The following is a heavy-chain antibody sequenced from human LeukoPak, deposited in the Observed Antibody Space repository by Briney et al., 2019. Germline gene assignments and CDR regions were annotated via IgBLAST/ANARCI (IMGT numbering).Heavy chain of an antibody. CDR1: GGSISSYY. Sequence: PSETLSLTCTVSGGSISSYYWSWIRQPAGKGLEWIGRIYTSGSTNYNPSLKSRVTMSVDTSKNQFSLKLSSVTAADTAVYYCARGSYLWAPQAFDPWGQGTLVTVSS. CDR3: ARGSYLWAPQAFDP. J-gene: IGHJ5*02. D-gene: IGHD7-27*01. V-gene: IGHV4-4*07. CDR2: IYTSGST.